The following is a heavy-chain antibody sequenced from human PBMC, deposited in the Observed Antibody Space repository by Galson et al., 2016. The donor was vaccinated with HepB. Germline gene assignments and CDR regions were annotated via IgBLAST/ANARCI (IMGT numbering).Heavy chain of an antibody. CDR1: GGSISGYF. CDR2: IYYNGNT. D-gene: IGHD4-11*01. CDR3: ARGIGGNDYRDY. V-gene: IGHV4-59*01. Sequence: SETLSLTCTVSGGSISGYFWSWLRQPPGKGLEWIGYIYYNGNTNYNPSLRGRVTMSVDSSKNQFSLNLSSVTAADTAVYYCARGIGGNDYRDYWGQGTLVTVSS. J-gene: IGHJ4*02.